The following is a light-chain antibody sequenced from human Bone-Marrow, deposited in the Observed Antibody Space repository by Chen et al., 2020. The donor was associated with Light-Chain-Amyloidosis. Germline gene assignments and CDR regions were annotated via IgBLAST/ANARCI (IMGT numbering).Light chain of an antibody. CDR3: QVWDRSSDRPV. Sequence: SYVLTQPSSVSVAPGQTATIARGGNNIGSTSVHWYQQTPGQAPLLVVYEDSGRPSGIPARLSGSNSGTTATLTISRVEAGDEADYYCQVWDRSSDRPVFGGGTKLTVL. CDR1: NIGSTS. J-gene: IGLJ3*02. V-gene: IGLV3-21*02. CDR2: EDS.